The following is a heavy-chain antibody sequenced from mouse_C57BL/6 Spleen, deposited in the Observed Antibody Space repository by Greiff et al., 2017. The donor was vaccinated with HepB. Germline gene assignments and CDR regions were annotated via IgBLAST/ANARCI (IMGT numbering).Heavy chain of an antibody. J-gene: IGHJ1*03. V-gene: IGHV1-61*01. Sequence: VQLQQSGAELVRPGSSVKLSCKASGYTFTSYWMDWVKQRPGQGLEWIGNIYPSDSETHYNQKFKDKATLTVDKSSSTAYMQLSSLTSEASAVYYGARKDYGSSYWYFDVWGTGTTVTVSS. D-gene: IGHD1-1*01. CDR3: ARKDYGSSYWYFDV. CDR1: GYTFTSYW. CDR2: IYPSDSET.